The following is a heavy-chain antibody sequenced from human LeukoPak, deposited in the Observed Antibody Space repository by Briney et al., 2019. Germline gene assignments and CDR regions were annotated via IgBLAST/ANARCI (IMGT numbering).Heavy chain of an antibody. J-gene: IGHJ4*02. D-gene: IGHD6-19*01. CDR1: GFTFSSYE. V-gene: IGHV3-48*03. CDR3: ARNPYTSGWYDY. CDR2: ISSSCSTI. Sequence: GGSLRLSCAASGFTFSSYEMNWVRQAPGEGLEWVSYISSSCSTIYYADSVKGRFTISRDNAKNSLYLQMNSLRAEDTAVYYCARNPYTSGWYDYWGQGTLVTVSS.